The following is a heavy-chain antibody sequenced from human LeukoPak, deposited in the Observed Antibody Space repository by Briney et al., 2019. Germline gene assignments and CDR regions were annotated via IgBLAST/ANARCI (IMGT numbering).Heavy chain of an antibody. CDR2: IYYSGST. CDR3: ATRSELYSYYYMDV. V-gene: IGHV4-59*05. D-gene: IGHD1-26*01. CDR1: GFTFSSYSMN. Sequence: GSLRLSCTASGFTFSSYSMNWVRQPPGKGLEWIGSIYYSGSTYYNPSLKSRVTISADTSKNQFSLKLSSVTAADTAVYYCATRSELYSYYYMDVWGKGTTVTISS. J-gene: IGHJ6*03.